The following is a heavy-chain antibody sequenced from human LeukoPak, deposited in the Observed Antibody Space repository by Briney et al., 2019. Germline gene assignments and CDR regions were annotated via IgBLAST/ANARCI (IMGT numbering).Heavy chain of an antibody. CDR3: ARTPRDYYDRLTRNWPDP. CDR2: ISAYNGNT. J-gene: IGHJ5*02. D-gene: IGHD3-3*01. Sequence: ASVKVSCKASGYTFTSYGISWVRQAPGQGLEWMGWISAYNGNTNYAQKLQGRVTMTTDTSTSTAYMELRSLRSDDTAVYYCARTPRDYYDRLTRNWPDPWGQGTLVTVSS. V-gene: IGHV1-18*01. CDR1: GYTFTSYG.